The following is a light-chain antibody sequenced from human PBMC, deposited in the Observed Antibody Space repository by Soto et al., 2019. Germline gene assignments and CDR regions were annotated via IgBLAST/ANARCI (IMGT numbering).Light chain of an antibody. J-gene: IGKJ4*01. Sequence: DIQMTQSPSSLSASVGDRVTITCRASQSISSYLNWYQQKPGKAPKLLIYAASSLQSGVPSRFSGSGSGTDFTLTISSLQPEDFATYYCQQSYSTLLTTFAGGPKVDIK. CDR1: QSISSY. V-gene: IGKV1-39*01. CDR3: QQSYSTLLTT. CDR2: AAS.